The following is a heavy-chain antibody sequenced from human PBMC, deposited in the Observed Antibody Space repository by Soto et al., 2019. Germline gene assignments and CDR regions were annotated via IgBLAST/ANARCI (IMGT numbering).Heavy chain of an antibody. V-gene: IGHV3-7*01. CDR2: IKQAGSEK. Sequence: VQLVESGGGLVQTGGSLRLSCAASGFTFSAYWMSWVRQAPGEGLEWVANIKQAGSEKYYVDSVNGRFIISRDDAKNSLFLQVNSLRVEDTAVYYCAREKRANGYFDYWGQGTLVTVSS. CDR3: AREKRANGYFDY. CDR1: GFTFSAYW. D-gene: IGHD6-25*01. J-gene: IGHJ4*02.